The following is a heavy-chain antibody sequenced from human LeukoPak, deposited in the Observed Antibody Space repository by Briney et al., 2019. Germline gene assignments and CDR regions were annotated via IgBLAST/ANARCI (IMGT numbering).Heavy chain of an antibody. CDR2: INPSGGST. CDR1: GYTFTSYY. J-gene: IGHJ4*02. CDR3: ARGMLVNEWLLDN. V-gene: IGHV1-46*01. D-gene: IGHD3-3*01. Sequence: ASVKVSCKASGYTFTSYYMHWVRQAPGQGLEWMGIINPSGGSTSYAQKFQGWVTMTRDTSISTAYMELSRLRSDDTAVYYCARGMLVNEWLLDNWGQGTLVTVSS.